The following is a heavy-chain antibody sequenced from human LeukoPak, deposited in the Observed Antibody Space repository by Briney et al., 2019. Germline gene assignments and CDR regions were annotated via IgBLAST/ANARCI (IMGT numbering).Heavy chain of an antibody. V-gene: IGHV3-7*01. Sequence: GGSLRLSCAASGFTFSSYWMSWVRQAPGKGLEWVANIKQDGSEKYYVDSVKGRFTISRDNAKNSLYLQMNSLRAEDTAVYYCARVLYGGNPDGVYYYMDVWGKGTTVTISS. CDR2: IKQDGSEK. D-gene: IGHD4-23*01. CDR3: ARVLYGGNPDGVYYYMDV. CDR1: GFTFSSYW. J-gene: IGHJ6*03.